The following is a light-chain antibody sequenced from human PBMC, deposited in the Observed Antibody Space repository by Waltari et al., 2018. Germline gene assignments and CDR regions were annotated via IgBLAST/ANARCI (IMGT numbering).Light chain of an antibody. CDR1: HSVKTH. CDR2: DAS. J-gene: IGKJ1*01. V-gene: IGKV3-15*01. CDR3: QQYNNWPTWT. Sequence: EVVMTQSPATLSVSPGERATTSCRASHSVKTHFAGYQQKPGQAPRLVIFDASTRATGIPARFSGSGSGTEFTLTISSLQPEDSAVYYCQQYNNWPTWTFGQGAKVEIK.